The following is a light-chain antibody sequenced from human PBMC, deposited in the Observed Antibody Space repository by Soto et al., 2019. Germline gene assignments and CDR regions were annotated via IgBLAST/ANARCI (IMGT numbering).Light chain of an antibody. CDR3: QQANSFFPT. Sequence: DIQMTQSPSSVSASVGDRVTITCRASQGINNWLAWYQQKPGKAPKLLIYTASNLQSGVPSRFSGSGSGTDFTLTISSLQPEDFATYYCQQANSFFPTFGQGTKVEIK. CDR1: QGINNW. J-gene: IGKJ1*01. CDR2: TAS. V-gene: IGKV1-12*01.